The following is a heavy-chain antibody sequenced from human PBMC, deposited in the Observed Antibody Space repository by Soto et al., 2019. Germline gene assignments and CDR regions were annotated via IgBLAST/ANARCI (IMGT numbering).Heavy chain of an antibody. CDR2: INHSGST. CDR1: GGSFSGYY. V-gene: IGHV4-34*01. Sequence: SETLSLTGAGYGGSFSGYYWSWIRQPPGNGLEWIGEINHSGSTNYNPSLKSRVTISVDTSKNQFSLKLSSVTAADTAVYYCARGKRRIAAAGPIGWFDPWGQGTLVTVSS. CDR3: ARGKRRIAAAGPIGWFDP. D-gene: IGHD6-13*01. J-gene: IGHJ5*02.